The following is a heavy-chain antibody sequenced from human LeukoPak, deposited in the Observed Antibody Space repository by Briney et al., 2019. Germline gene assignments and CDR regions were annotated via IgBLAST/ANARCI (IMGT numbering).Heavy chain of an antibody. CDR2: INPSGGTT. CDR3: ATSPQVGITTYFDY. CDR1: GYTFTSYY. V-gene: IGHV1-46*01. J-gene: IGHJ4*02. Sequence: ASVKVSCKASGYTFTSYYMHWVRQAPGQGLEWMGIINPSGGTTNYAQKFQGRVTLTRDTSASTVYMELSSLRSEDTAMYYCATSPQVGITTYFDYWGQGTLVTVSS. D-gene: IGHD1-1*01.